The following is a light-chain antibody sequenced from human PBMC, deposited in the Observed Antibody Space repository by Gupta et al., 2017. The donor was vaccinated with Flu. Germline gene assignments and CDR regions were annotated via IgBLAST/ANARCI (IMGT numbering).Light chain of an antibody. V-gene: IGKV1-39*01. CDR2: GAS. CDR3: QQSYSSPYT. J-gene: IGKJ2*01. CDR1: QSISSY. Sequence: GDRVIISCRTSQSISSYLNWYHQKPGQAPKLLIYGASILQSGVPSRFSGSGSGTDFTLTISSLQPEDFATYYCQQSYSSPYTFGQGTKLEIK.